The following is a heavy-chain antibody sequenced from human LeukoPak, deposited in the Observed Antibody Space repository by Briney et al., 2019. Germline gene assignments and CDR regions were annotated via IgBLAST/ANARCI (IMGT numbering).Heavy chain of an antibody. CDR3: ARDAVDTANAV. CDR2: INSDGSIT. Sequence: GGSLRLSCAASGFTLNTYWMNWVRQAPGKGLVWVSHINSDGSITSYADSVKGRFTISRDNAKNTLYLQMNSLRAEDTAVYYCARDAVDTANAVWGQGTTVTVSS. CDR1: GFTLNTYW. J-gene: IGHJ6*02. D-gene: IGHD5-18*01. V-gene: IGHV3-74*01.